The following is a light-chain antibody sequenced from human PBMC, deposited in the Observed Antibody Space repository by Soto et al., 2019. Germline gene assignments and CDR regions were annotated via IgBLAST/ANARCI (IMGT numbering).Light chain of an antibody. Sequence: QSVLTQPGSVYRSPGQSIIISCSPTNMDVAIYNLVSWYQHHPGKSPKLILYEATKRPSGVPNRFSGSKSDNMASLTISGLQSEDEAEYSCSAYGGSATLFVFGNGTKVTVL. CDR2: EAT. V-gene: IGLV2-23*01. J-gene: IGLJ1*01. CDR1: NMDVAIYNL. CDR3: SAYGGSATLFV.